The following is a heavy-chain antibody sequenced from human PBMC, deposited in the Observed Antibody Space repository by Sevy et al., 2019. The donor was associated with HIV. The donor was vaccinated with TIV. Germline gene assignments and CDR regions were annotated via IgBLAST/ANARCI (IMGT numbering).Heavy chain of an antibody. CDR1: GFTFSNYA. D-gene: IGHD2-15*01. CDR2: ISSDGRNK. Sequence: GGSLRLSCAASGFTFSNYAMHWVRQAPGKGLEWVSVISSDGRNKYYADSVKGRFTNSRDNPKNTVYLQMNSVRAEDTDGYYCARDPWWSVKTYGYESWGQGTLVTVSS. CDR3: ARDPWWSVKTYGYES. V-gene: IGHV3-30*04. J-gene: IGHJ4*02.